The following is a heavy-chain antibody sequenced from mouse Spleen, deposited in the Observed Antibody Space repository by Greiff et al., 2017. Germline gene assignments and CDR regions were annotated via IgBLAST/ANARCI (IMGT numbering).Heavy chain of an antibody. CDR3: ARYGVYYDYDAFDY. D-gene: IGHD2-4*01. Sequence: QVQLQQPGAELVRPGSSVKLSCKASGYTFTSYWMDWVKQRPGQGLEWIGNIYPSDSETHYNQKFKDKATLTVDKSSSTAYMQLSSLTSEDSAVYYCARYGVYYDYDAFDYWGQGTTLTVSS. CDR2: IYPSDSET. V-gene: IGHV1-61*01. J-gene: IGHJ2*01. CDR1: GYTFTSYW.